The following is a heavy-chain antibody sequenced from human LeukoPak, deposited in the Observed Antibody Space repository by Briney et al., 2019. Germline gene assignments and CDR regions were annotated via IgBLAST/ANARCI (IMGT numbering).Heavy chain of an antibody. CDR2: ISYDGSNK. D-gene: IGHD6-13*01. J-gene: IGHJ6*02. CDR1: GFTFSSYG. V-gene: IGHV3-30*19. Sequence: GGSLRLSCAASGFTFSSYGMHWVRQAPGKGLEWVAVISYDGSNKYYADSVKGRFTISRDNSKNTLYLQMNSLRAEDTAVYYCARDVNEYSSSWFYYYYYGMDVWGQGTTVTVSS. CDR3: ARDVNEYSSSWFYYYYYGMDV.